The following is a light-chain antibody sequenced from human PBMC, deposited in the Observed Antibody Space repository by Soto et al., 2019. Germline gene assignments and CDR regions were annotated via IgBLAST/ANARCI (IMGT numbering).Light chain of an antibody. CDR2: DVS. V-gene: IGKV3-20*01. CDR1: QSVRNNY. J-gene: IGKJ4*01. Sequence: ESVLTQSPGTLSLSPGERATLSCRASQSVRNNYLVWYQQRPGQPPRFLMYDVSTRAAGIPDRFSGSGSGTDFTLTISRLEPEDFAVYYCQQYGSTPLTSGGGTKAEIE. CDR3: QQYGSTPLT.